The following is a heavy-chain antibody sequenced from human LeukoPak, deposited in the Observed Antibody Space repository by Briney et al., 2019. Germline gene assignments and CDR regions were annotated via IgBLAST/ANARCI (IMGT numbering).Heavy chain of an antibody. CDR3: ARIRFGELSPYFDY. D-gene: IGHD3-10*01. V-gene: IGHV4-30-2*01. CDR2: IYHSGST. J-gene: IGHJ4*02. Sequence: SQTLSLTCAVSGGSISSGGYSWSWIRQPPGKGLEWIGYIYHSGSTYYNLSLKSRVTISVDRSKNQFSLKLSSVTAAGTAVYYCARIRFGELSPYFDYWGQGTLVTVSS. CDR1: GGSISSGGYS.